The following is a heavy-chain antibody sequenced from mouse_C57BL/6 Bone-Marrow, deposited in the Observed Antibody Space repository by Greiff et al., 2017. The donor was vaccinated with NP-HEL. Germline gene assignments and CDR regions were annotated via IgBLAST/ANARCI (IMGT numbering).Heavy chain of an antibody. V-gene: IGHV1-81*01. CDR1: GYTFTSYG. CDR2: IYPRSGNT. J-gene: IGHJ2*01. D-gene: IGHD2-2*01. Sequence: QVQLQQPGAELARPGASVKLSCKASGYTFTSYGISWVKQRTGQGLEWIGEIYPRSGNTYYNEKFKGKATLTADKSSSTAYMELRSLTSEDSAVYFCAIWLGGYYFDYWGQGTTLTVSS. CDR3: AIWLGGYYFDY.